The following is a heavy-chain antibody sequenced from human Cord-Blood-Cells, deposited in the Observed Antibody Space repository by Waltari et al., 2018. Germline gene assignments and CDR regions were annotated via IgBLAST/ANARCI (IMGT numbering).Heavy chain of an antibody. J-gene: IGHJ5*02. CDR3: ARRGTYCSGGSCYSWFDP. D-gene: IGHD2-15*01. CDR1: GGYFSGYY. CDR2: INHSGST. Sequence: QVQLQQWGAGLLKPSETLSLTCAGHGGYFSGYYWRCIRHPPGQGLEWIGEINHSGSTNYNPSLKSRVTISVDTSKNQFSLKLSSVTAADTAVYYCARRGTYCSGGSCYSWFDPWGQGTLVTVSS. V-gene: IGHV4-34*01.